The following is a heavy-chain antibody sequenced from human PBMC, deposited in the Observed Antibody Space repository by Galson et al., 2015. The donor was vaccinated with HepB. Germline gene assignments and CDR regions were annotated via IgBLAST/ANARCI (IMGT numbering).Heavy chain of an antibody. CDR2: IKQDGSEK. J-gene: IGHJ5*02. CDR1: GFTFSSYW. D-gene: IGHD3-10*01. V-gene: IGHV3-7*01. CDR3: ARFGAHSGDWFDP. Sequence: SLRLSCAASGFTFSSYWMSWVRQAPGKGLEWVANIKQDGSEKYYVDSVKGRFTISRDNAKNSLYLQMNSLRAEDTAVYYCARFGAHSGDWFDPWGQGTLVTVSS.